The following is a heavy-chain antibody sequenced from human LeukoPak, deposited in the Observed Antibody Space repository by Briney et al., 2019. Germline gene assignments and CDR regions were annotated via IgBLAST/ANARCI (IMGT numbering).Heavy chain of an antibody. CDR3: ARARYSSSWYDEDAFDI. J-gene: IGHJ3*02. CDR1: GGSISSYY. V-gene: IGHV4-59*01. Sequence: SETLSLTCTVSGGSISSYYWSWIRQPPGKGLEWIGYIYYSGSTNYNPSLKGRVPISVDTSKNQFSLKLSSVTAADTAVYYCARARYSSSWYDEDAFDIWGQGTMVTVSS. D-gene: IGHD6-13*01. CDR2: IYYSGST.